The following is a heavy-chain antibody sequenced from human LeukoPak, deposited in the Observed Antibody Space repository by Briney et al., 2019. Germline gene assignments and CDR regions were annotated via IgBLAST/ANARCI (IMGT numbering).Heavy chain of an antibody. J-gene: IGHJ5*02. Sequence: GGSLRLSCEASGFTFSSFEMNWVRQAPGKGLEWVSYISGSGTIIYYADSVKGRFTISRDNANSSLYLQMNNLRAEDTALYYCARRRAGWLDPWGQGTLVTVSS. CDR3: ARRRAGWLDP. CDR2: ISGSGTII. CDR1: GFTFSSFE. V-gene: IGHV3-48*03. D-gene: IGHD6-25*01.